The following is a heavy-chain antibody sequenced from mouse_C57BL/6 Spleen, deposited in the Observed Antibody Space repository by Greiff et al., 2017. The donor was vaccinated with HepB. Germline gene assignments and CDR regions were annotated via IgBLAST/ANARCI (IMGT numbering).Heavy chain of an antibody. CDR2: IYWDDDK. CDR3: ARGVLFYAMDY. CDR1: GFSLSTSGMG. Sequence: QVQLKESGPGILQSSQTLSLTCSFSGFSLSTSGMGVSWIRQPSGKGLEWLAHIYWDDDKRYNPSLKSRLTISKDTSRNQVFLKITRVYTADTATYYCARGVLFYAMDYWGQGTSVTVSS. V-gene: IGHV8-12*01. J-gene: IGHJ4*01. D-gene: IGHD1-1*02.